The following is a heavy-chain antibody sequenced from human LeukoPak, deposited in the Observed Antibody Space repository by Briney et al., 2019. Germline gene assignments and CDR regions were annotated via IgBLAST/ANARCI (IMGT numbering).Heavy chain of an antibody. V-gene: IGHV4-59*11. CDR1: VGSISRHY. Sequence: SETLSLTCTVSVGSISRHYWSWIRQPPGKGLEWIGYIYYSGSTNYNPSLKSRVTISVDTSKNHFSLKLSSVTAADTAVYYCARGDGYNYAFDYWGQGTLATVSS. CDR3: ARGDGYNYAFDY. J-gene: IGHJ4*02. CDR2: IYYSGST. D-gene: IGHD5-24*01.